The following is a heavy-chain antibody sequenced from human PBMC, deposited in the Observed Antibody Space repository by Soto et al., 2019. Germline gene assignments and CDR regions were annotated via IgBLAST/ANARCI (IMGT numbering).Heavy chain of an antibody. J-gene: IGHJ3*02. CDR1: GGSVSSGSYC. Sequence: SETLSLTCTVSGGSVSSGSYCWSWIRQPPGKGLEWIGYIYYTGSTNYNPSLKSRVTISVDTSKNQFSLRLSSVTAADTAVYYCARDPGITARPDAFDIWGQGTMVTVS. CDR3: ARDPGITARPDAFDI. D-gene: IGHD6-6*01. CDR2: IYYTGST. V-gene: IGHV4-61*01.